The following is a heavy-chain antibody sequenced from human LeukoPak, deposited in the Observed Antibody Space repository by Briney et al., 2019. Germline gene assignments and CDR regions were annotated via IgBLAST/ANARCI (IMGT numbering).Heavy chain of an antibody. D-gene: IGHD3-10*01. CDR3: ARRGSYGVDAFDI. CDR2: IYISGST. Sequence: PSETLSLTCTVSGGSISSGSYYWRWIRQPAGKGLEWIGRIYISGSTNYNPSLKSRVTISVDTSKNQFSLKLSSVTAADTAVYYCARRGSYGVDAFDIWGQGTMVTVSS. J-gene: IGHJ3*02. V-gene: IGHV4-61*02. CDR1: GGSISSGSYY.